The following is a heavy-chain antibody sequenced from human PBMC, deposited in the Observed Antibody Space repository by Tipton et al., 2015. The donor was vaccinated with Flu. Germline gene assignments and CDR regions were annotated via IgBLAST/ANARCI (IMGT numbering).Heavy chain of an antibody. V-gene: IGHV4-59*08. CDR2: MYYRGGT. D-gene: IGHD6-19*01. Sequence: LRLSCDVSGGSMTNDYWSWIRQPPGKGLEWIAYMYYRGGTNYNPSLTNRVTMSVDTSKNQVSLKLSSVTAADTAVYYCARIPINNGWYSFFDYWGQGALVTVS. J-gene: IGHJ4*02. CDR1: GGSMTNDY. CDR3: ARIPINNGWYSFFDY.